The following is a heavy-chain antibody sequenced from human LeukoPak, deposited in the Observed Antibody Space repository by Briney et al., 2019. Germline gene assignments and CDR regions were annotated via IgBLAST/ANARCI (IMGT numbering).Heavy chain of an antibody. D-gene: IGHD3-3*01. Sequence: ASVKVSCKASGYTFTSYYMHWVRQAPGQGLEWMGIINPSGGSTSYAQKFQGRVTMTRDTSTSTVYMELSSLRSEDTAVHYCARGTIRFLEWSPSDYWGQGTLVTVSS. J-gene: IGHJ4*02. CDR1: GYTFTSYY. CDR2: INPSGGST. V-gene: IGHV1-46*01. CDR3: ARGTIRFLEWSPSDY.